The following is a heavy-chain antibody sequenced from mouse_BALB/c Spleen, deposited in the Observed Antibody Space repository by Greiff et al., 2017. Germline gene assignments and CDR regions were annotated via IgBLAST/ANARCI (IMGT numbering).Heavy chain of an antibody. CDR1: GFTFSSFG. J-gene: IGHJ1*01. V-gene: IGHV5-17*02. Sequence: EVMLVESGGGLVQPGGSRKLSCAASGFTFSSFGMHWVRQAPEKGLEWVAYISSGSSTIYYADTVKGRFTISRDNPKNTLFLQMTSLRSEDTAMYYCARSSSSDYWYFDVWGAGTTVTVSS. D-gene: IGHD6-1*01. CDR3: ARSSSSDYWYFDV. CDR2: ISSGSSTI.